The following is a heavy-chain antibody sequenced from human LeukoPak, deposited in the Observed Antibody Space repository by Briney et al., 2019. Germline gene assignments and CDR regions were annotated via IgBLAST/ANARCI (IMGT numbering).Heavy chain of an antibody. CDR2: IDPSDSYT. CDR3: ARHGYDILTGYYKNYYFDY. V-gene: IGHV5-10-1*01. CDR1: GYSFTSYW. Sequence: GESLMISCKGSGYSFTSYWISWVRQLPGKGLEWMGRIDPSDSYTNYSPSFQGHVTISADKSISTAYLQWSSLKASDTAMYYCARHGYDILTGYYKNYYFDYWGQGTLVTVSS. J-gene: IGHJ4*02. D-gene: IGHD3-9*01.